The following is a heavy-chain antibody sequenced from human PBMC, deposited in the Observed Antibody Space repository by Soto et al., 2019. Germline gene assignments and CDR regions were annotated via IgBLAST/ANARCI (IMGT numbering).Heavy chain of an antibody. D-gene: IGHD3-22*01. CDR2: INPNSGGT. Sequence: ASVKVSCKASGYTFTGYYMHWVRQAPGQGLEWMGWINPNSGGTNYAQKFQGWVTMTRDTSNSTAYMELSRLRSEDTAVYYCARELDYYDSKPNDYWGQGTLVTVSS. CDR1: GYTFTGYY. J-gene: IGHJ4*02. CDR3: ARELDYYDSKPNDY. V-gene: IGHV1-2*04.